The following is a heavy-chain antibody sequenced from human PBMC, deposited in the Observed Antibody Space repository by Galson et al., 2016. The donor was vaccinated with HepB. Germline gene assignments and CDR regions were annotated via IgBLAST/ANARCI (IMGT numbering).Heavy chain of an antibody. V-gene: IGHV4-39*01. D-gene: IGHD2-2*01. CDR1: GGSISTTVDY. J-gene: IGHJ4*02. Sequence: ETLSLTCTVSGGSISTTVDYWAWIRQPPGKGLEWIGTIYYNGRTHYNSSLKSRVTMSVDTPKNQFSLKLSSVTAADTAVYYCVRLIHCSSVSCNGYWGQGTLVTVSS. CDR3: VRLIHCSSVSCNGY. CDR2: IYYNGRT.